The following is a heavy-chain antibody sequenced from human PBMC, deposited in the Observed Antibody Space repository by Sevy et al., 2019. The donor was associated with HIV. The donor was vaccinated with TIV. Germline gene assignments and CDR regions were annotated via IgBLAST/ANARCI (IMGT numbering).Heavy chain of an antibody. CDR1: GFTFSNAW. D-gene: IGHD3-10*01. Sequence: GGSLRLSCAASGFTFSNAWMSWVRQAPGKGLEWVGRIKSKTDGGTTDYAAPVKGRFTISRDDSKNTLYLQMNSLKTEDTAVYYCTTENRHSLWFRELYDYWGQGTLVTVSS. CDR3: TTENRHSLWFRELYDY. V-gene: IGHV3-15*01. J-gene: IGHJ4*02. CDR2: IKSKTDGGTT.